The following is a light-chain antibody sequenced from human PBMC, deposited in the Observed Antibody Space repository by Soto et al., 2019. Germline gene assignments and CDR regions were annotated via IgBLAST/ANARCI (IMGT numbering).Light chain of an antibody. V-gene: IGLV1-47*02. CDR1: SSNIGSTA. CDR2: SNN. CDR3: AAWDDNLSGWV. J-gene: IGLJ3*02. Sequence: QSALTQPPSASGTPGRSILISCSGSSSNIGSTAVYWYQQLPGTAPKLLIYSNNQRPSGVPDRFSGSKSGTSATLAISGLRSEDEAHYYCAAWDDNLSGWVFGGGTKVTVL.